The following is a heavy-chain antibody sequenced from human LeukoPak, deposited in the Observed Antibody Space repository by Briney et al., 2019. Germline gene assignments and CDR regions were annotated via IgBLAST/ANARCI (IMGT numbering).Heavy chain of an antibody. V-gene: IGHV3-23*01. CDR3: AKDGAKSSGWYDY. CDR1: GFTFSSYA. Sequence: GGSLRLSCAASGFTFSSYAMSWVRQAPGKGLEWVSAISGSGGSTYYADSVKGRFAISRDNSKNTLYLQMNSLRAEDTAVYYCAKDGAKSSGWYDYWGQGTLVTVSS. D-gene: IGHD6-19*01. J-gene: IGHJ4*02. CDR2: ISGSGGST.